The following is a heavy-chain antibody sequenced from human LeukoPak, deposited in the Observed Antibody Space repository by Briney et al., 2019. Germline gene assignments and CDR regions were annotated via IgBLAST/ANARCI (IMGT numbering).Heavy chain of an antibody. CDR1: GGSFSGYY. CDR3: TRQRAFEVLDY. Sequence: PSETLSLTCAVYGGSFSGYYLSWIRQPPGKGLEWIGEINHSGSTNYNPSLKSRVTISVDTSKNQFSLKLSSVTAADSAAYYCTRQRAFEVLDYWGQGTLVTVSS. D-gene: IGHD1-1*01. CDR2: INHSGST. V-gene: IGHV4-34*01. J-gene: IGHJ4*02.